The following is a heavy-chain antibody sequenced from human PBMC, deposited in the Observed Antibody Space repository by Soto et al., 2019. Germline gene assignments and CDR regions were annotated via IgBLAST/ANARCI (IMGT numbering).Heavy chain of an antibody. CDR1: GFTFNAYP. Sequence: EVQLLESGGDLIQPGGSLRLSCAASGFTFNAYPMSWVRQAPGKGLEWVSAIGGGGLSTYYADSVKGRFTISRDNSKNTRYLQMNSLLAEDTAVYYCAKGNQATRPYYLDDWGQGTLDTVSS. CDR3: AKGNQATRPYYLDD. J-gene: IGHJ4*02. D-gene: IGHD6-6*01. V-gene: IGHV3-23*01. CDR2: IGGGGLST.